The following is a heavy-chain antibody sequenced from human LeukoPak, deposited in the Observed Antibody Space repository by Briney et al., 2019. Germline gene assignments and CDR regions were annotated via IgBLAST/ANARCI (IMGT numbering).Heavy chain of an antibody. J-gene: IGHJ4*02. CDR1: GFTFSSYW. D-gene: IGHD5-12*01. Sequence: GGSLRLSCAASGFTFSSYWMHWVPHVPGKGLEWVSVIYSGGSTYYADSVKGRFTISRDNSKNTLYLQMNSLRAEDTAVYYCASEVATISNPFDYWGQGTLVTVSS. CDR2: IYSGGST. V-gene: IGHV3-66*01. CDR3: ASEVATISNPFDY.